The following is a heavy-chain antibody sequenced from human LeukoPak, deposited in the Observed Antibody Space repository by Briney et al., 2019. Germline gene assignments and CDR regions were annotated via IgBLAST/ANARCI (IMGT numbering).Heavy chain of an antibody. J-gene: IGHJ4*02. CDR2: ISSDGSIT. D-gene: IGHD3-16*02. Sequence: GGSLRLSCEAFGFTFSSYWMHWVRQAPGQGLVWVSRISSDGSITGYADSVKGRFTISRDNAKNTVYLQMNSLRVEDAAVYYCAALERDYWGQGTLVTVSS. CDR1: GFTFSSYW. CDR3: AALERDY. V-gene: IGHV3-74*01.